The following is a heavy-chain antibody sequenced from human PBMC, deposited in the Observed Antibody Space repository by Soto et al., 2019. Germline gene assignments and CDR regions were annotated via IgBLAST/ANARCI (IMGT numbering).Heavy chain of an antibody. CDR2: INGDGSST. CDR3: GRGGSGIYGMDV. CDR1: VFAFNRYW. D-gene: IGHD6-13*01. Sequence: GESLKISCAASVFAFNRYWVHWVRQAPGRGVVGVSRINGDGSSTNYADSVKGRFTISRDNAKNTLYLQMNSLRAEDTAVYLCGRGGSGIYGMDVWGKGTTVTVSS. V-gene: IGHV3-74*01. J-gene: IGHJ6*04.